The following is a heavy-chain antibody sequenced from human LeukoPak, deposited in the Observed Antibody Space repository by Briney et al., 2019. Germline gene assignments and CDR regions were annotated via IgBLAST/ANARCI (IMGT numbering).Heavy chain of an antibody. CDR3: AKDRSSGWSTGLLDY. J-gene: IGHJ4*02. Sequence: GGSLRLSCAASGFTFSNYALHWVRQAPGKGLEWVALISYDETNKFYADSVKGRFTISRGNSKNTLYLQMNTLRAEDTAVYYCAKDRSSGWSTGLLDYWGQGTLVTVSS. D-gene: IGHD6-19*01. CDR2: ISYDETNK. V-gene: IGHV3-30-3*01. CDR1: GFTFSNYA.